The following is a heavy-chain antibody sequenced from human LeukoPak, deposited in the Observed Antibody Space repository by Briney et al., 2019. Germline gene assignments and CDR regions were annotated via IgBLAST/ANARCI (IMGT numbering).Heavy chain of an antibody. CDR3: ARDYSSSSYYFDY. J-gene: IGHJ4*02. D-gene: IGHD6-6*01. CDR1: GFTFSRYG. V-gene: IGHV3-33*01. Sequence: GSLRLSCAASGFTFSRYGMHWVRQAPGKGLEWVALMWYDGSRKYYADSVKGRFTISRDNSKNTLYLQMNSLREEDTAVYYCARDYSSSSYYFDYWGQGTLVTVSS. CDR2: MWYDGSRK.